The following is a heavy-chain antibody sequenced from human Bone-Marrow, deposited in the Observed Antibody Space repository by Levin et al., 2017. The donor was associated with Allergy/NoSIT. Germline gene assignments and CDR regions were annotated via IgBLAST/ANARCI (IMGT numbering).Heavy chain of an antibody. CDR3: VRGNEGLAVAGPFDY. V-gene: IGHV4-39*07. Sequence: SQTLSLTCTVSGASVTRTGYYWGWVRQSPGKGLEWIGSYYYSVTTYYNPSLKSRVTISVDTSGRQFSLKLYSVSAADTAVYYCVRGNEGLAVAGPFDYWGLGTLVTVSS. CDR1: GASVTRTGYY. D-gene: IGHD6-19*01. J-gene: IGHJ4*02. CDR2: YYYSVTT.